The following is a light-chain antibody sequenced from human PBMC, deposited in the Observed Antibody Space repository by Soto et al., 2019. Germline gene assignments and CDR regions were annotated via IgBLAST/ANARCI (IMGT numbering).Light chain of an antibody. J-gene: IGKJ5*01. CDR3: QHYDNFPRAIT. V-gene: IGKV1-33*01. CDR2: DAS. Sequence: DIQMTQSPSSLSASVGDRVTISCQASQDISSYLNLYQQKPGKAPKLLIYDASNLETGVPSRFSGSGSGTDFTFTISSLQPEDIATYYCQHYDNFPRAITFGQGTRLELK. CDR1: QDISSY.